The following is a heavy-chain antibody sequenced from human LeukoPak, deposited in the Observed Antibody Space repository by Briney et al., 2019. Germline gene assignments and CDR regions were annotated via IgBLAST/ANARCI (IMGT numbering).Heavy chain of an antibody. CDR3: ARGHDYDYFDN. D-gene: IGHD5-12*01. V-gene: IGHV3-21*01. CDR2: MRTISSYT. Sequence: PGVSLKLSCAASGFTISDYCMNWVRQAPGKGLEWVSSMRTISSYTYYADSVKGRFTISRDNAKNSLYLEMNSLRAEATAVYYCARGHDYDYFDNWGQGTLVAVPS. CDR1: GFTISDYC. J-gene: IGHJ4*02.